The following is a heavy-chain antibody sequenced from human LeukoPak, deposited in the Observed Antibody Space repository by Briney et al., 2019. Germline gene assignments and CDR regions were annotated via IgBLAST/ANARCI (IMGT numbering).Heavy chain of an antibody. J-gene: IGHJ6*02. V-gene: IGHV3-7*01. CDR1: GFRFSSYW. D-gene: IGHD2-21*02. CDR2: IKKDGSEK. CDR3: ARWVTAIYYYGMDV. Sequence: GGSLRLSCAASGFRFSSYWMSWVRQAPGKGLEWVANIKKDGSEKDYVDSVKGRFTISRDNVKNSLYLQMNSLRAEDTAVYYCARWVTAIYYYGMDVWGQGTTVTVSS.